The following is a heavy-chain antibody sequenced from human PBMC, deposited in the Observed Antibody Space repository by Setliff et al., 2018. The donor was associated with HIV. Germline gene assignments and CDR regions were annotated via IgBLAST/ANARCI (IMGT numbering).Heavy chain of an antibody. V-gene: IGHV3-74*01. CDR1: GFTFSSYW. CDR2: INSDGSST. J-gene: IGHJ4*02. Sequence: GGSLRLSCAASGFTFSSYWMYWVRQAQGKGLVWVSRINSDGSSTSYADSVKGRFTISRDNAKNTLYLQMNSLRAEDTAVYYCARWKSSGWYSFDYWGQGTLVTVTS. D-gene: IGHD6-19*01. CDR3: ARWKSSGWYSFDY.